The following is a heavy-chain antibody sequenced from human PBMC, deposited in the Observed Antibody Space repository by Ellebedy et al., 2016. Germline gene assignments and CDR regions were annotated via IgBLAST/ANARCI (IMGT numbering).Heavy chain of an antibody. J-gene: IGHJ6*02. CDR1: GYSFTSYW. V-gene: IGHV5-51*01. CDR2: IYPGDSDT. D-gene: IGHD5-18*01. Sequence: GESLKISXKGSGYSFTSYWIGWVRQMPGKGLEWMGIIYPGDSDTRYSPSFQGQVTISADKSISTAYLQWSSLKASDTAMYYCARVDTAMSYYYYGMDVWGQGTTVTVSS. CDR3: ARVDTAMSYYYYGMDV.